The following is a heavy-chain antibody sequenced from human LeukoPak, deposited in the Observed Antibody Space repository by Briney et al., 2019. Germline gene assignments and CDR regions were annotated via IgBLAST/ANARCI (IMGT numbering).Heavy chain of an antibody. V-gene: IGHV3-21*01. CDR2: IAGSSGYI. CDR3: ATGSYGDYFFDF. J-gene: IGHJ4*02. CDR1: GFTFSSYT. D-gene: IGHD4-17*01. Sequence: GGSLRLSCAASGFTFSSYTMNWVRQAPGKGLEWVSSIAGSSGYISYADSVKGRFTISRDNAKKSLYLQMTSLTAEDTAVYYCATGSYGDYFFDFWGQGTLVNVSS.